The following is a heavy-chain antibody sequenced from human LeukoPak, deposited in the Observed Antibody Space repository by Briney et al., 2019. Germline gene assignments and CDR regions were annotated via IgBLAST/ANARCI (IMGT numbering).Heavy chain of an antibody. CDR1: GFTFSSYS. D-gene: IGHD1-14*01. Sequence: PGGSLRLSCAGSGFTFSSYSMNWVRQAPGKGLEWVSYISSSGSTVYYADSVKGRFTISRDNAKNSLYLQMNSLRADDTAVYYCARDETGYYYYYMDVWGKGTTVTISS. CDR3: ARDETGYYYYYMDV. CDR2: ISSSGSTV. J-gene: IGHJ6*03. V-gene: IGHV3-48*01.